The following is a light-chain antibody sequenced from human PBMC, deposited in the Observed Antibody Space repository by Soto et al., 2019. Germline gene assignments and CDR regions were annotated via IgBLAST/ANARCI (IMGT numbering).Light chain of an antibody. CDR3: QQRSGWSSIT. CDR2: DAS. Sequence: EIVLPQSPGTLSLSPGETSPLSCRARQSVSINYLAWYQQKPGQAPRLLIYDASNRATGIPARFSGSGSGTDFALTIRSLEPEDFAVYYCQQRSGWSSITVGQGKRLEIK. J-gene: IGKJ5*01. V-gene: IGKV3D-20*02. CDR1: QSVSINY.